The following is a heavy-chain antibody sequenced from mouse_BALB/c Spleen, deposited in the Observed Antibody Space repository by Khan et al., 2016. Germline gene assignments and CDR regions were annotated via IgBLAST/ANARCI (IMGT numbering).Heavy chain of an antibody. CDR1: GFTFNTYA. Sequence: EVQLVEAGGGLVQPKGSLKLSCAASGFTFNTYAMNWVRQAPGKGLEWVARIRSQSNNYATYYADSVKGRFTITRDDSQSMLYLQIKKLKTEDTAMYYCVRKRYYFTYWRQGTTLTVSS. J-gene: IGHJ2*01. CDR2: IRSQSNNYAT. V-gene: IGHV10-1*02. CDR3: VRKRYYFTY.